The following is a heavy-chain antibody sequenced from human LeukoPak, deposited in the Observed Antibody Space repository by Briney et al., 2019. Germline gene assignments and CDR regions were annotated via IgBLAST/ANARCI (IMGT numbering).Heavy chain of an antibody. CDR2: IYHSGST. Sequence: PSETLSLTCTVSGYSISSGYYWGWIRQPPGKGLEWIGSIYHSGSTYYNPSLKSRVTMSVDTSKNQFSLKLSSVTAADTAVYYCARSDGDSSHFDYWGQGTLVTVSS. V-gene: IGHV4-38-2*02. J-gene: IGHJ4*02. D-gene: IGHD4-17*01. CDR3: ARSDGDSSHFDY. CDR1: GYSISSGYY.